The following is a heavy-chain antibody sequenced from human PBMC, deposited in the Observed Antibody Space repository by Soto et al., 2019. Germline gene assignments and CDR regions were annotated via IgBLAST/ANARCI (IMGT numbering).Heavy chain of an antibody. CDR1: GYTFTSYY. J-gene: IGHJ4*02. CDR2: INPSGGST. CDR3: ARLSSMVTSPLDY. D-gene: IGHD4-17*01. Sequence: ASVKVSCTASGYTFTSYYMHWVRQAPGQGLEWMGKINPSGGSTGYAQKFQGRVTMTRDTSTSTVYMELSSLRSEDTAVYYCARLSSMVTSPLDYWGQGTLVTVSS. V-gene: IGHV1-46*01.